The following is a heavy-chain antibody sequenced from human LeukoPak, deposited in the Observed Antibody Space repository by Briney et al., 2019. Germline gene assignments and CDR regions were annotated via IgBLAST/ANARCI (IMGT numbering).Heavy chain of an antibody. CDR1: GFTFSSYG. J-gene: IGHJ4*02. CDR3: AKDRLAVALGPHFDY. CDR2: ISYDGSNK. V-gene: IGHV3-30*18. D-gene: IGHD6-19*01. Sequence: GRSLRLSCAAYGFTFSSYGMHWVRQAPGKGLERVAVISYDGSNKYYADSVKGRFTISRDNSKNTLYLQMNSLRAEDTAVYYCAKDRLAVALGPHFDYWGQGTLVTVSS.